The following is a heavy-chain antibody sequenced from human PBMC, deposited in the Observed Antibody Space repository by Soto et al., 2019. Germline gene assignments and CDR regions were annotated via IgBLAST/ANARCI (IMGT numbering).Heavy chain of an antibody. D-gene: IGHD6-19*01. CDR3: AREGGSGWYYYDY. Sequence: PSETLSLTCAVNGGSFSGYSWSWIRQAPGKGLDWIGEINYTGTTNYSPSLKSRGTLSVDTSKNQFSLELRSVSAADTAVYYCAREGGSGWYYYDYWGHGTLVTVSS. J-gene: IGHJ4*01. CDR2: INYTGTT. CDR1: GGSFSGYS. V-gene: IGHV4-34*01.